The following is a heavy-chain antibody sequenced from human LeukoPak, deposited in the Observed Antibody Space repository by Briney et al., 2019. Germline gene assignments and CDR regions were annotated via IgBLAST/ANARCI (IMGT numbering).Heavy chain of an antibody. CDR1: CGSFSGYY. CDR2: INHSGST. J-gene: IGHJ5*02. D-gene: IGHD3-3*01. V-gene: IGHV4-34*01. Sequence: SETLSLTCAVYCGSFSGYYWSWIRQPPGKGLEWIGEINHSGSTNYNPSLKSRVTISVDTSKNQFSLKLSSVTAADTAVYYCARRVNDFWSGYYQRRYNWFDPWGQGTLVTVSS. CDR3: ARRVNDFWSGYYQRRYNWFDP.